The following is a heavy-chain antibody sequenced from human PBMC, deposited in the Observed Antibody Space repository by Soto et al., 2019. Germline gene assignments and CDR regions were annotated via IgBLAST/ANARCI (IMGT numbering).Heavy chain of an antibody. J-gene: IGHJ4*02. Sequence: QVQLVESGGGVVQPGRSLRLSCEASGFTFSYYGMHWVRQAPGKGLEWVAMISYDGSDKYYADSVRGRFTISRDNSKNTRNLQMNSLRVDDTAVYYCAKALGELSPESYDYWGQGTLITVSS. D-gene: IGHD3-16*02. CDR3: AKALGELSPESYDY. V-gene: IGHV3-30*18. CDR2: ISYDGSDK. CDR1: GFTFSYYG.